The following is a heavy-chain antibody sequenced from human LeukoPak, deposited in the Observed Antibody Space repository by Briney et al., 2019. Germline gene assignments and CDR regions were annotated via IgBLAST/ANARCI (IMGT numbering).Heavy chain of an antibody. CDR2: ISRNGGST. V-gene: IGHV3-64*01. CDR1: GFTFSNYA. J-gene: IGHJ4*02. CDR3: ARADCSSTSCYLGY. D-gene: IGHD2-2*01. Sequence: GGSLRLSCAASGFTFSNYAMHWVRQAPGKGVEYVSAISRNGGSTYYANPVKGRFTISRDKSKNTLYLQMGSLRAEDMAVYYCARADCSSTSCYLGYWGQGTLVTVSS.